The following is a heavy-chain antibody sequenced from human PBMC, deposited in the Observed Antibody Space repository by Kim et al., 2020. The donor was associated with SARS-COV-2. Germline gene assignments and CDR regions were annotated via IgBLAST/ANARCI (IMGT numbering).Heavy chain of an antibody. D-gene: IGHD5-12*01. J-gene: IGHJ4*02. CDR1: GYMFTDFA. Sequence: ASVKVSCKASGYMFTDFAVNWVRQAPGLGLEWMGWINTNTGNPTYAQDFIGRFVFSLDTSINTAYLEITSVKAEDTGVYYCARNSGWPDYLGQGTLVTVS. CDR2: INTNTGNP. V-gene: IGHV7-4-1*02. CDR3: ARNSGWPDY.